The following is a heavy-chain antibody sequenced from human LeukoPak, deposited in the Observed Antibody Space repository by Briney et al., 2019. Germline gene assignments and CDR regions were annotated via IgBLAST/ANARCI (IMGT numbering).Heavy chain of an antibody. CDR2: INPNSGGT. CDR3: ARVRGYGRTFDY. J-gene: IGHJ4*02. V-gene: IGHV1-2*02. CDR1: GYTSTGYY. Sequence: GASVKVSCKASGYTSTGYYMHWVRQAPGQGLEWMGWINPNSGGTNYAQKFQGRVTMTRDTSISTAYMELSRLRSDDTAVYYRARVRGYGRTFDYWGQGTLVTVSS. D-gene: IGHD5-12*01.